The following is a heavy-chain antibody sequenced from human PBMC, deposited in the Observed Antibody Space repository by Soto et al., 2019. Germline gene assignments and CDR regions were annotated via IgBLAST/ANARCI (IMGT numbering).Heavy chain of an antibody. Sequence: SVTQCLTCSVAGGTSSDGGYYWSWNRQHPGKGLEWIGYIYYSGSTYYNPSLKSRVTISVDTSKNQFSLKLSSVTAADTAVYYCARGDDYWGQGTLVTVSS. CDR3: ARGDDY. CDR2: IYYSGST. J-gene: IGHJ4*02. CDR1: GGTSSDGGYY. V-gene: IGHV4-31*03.